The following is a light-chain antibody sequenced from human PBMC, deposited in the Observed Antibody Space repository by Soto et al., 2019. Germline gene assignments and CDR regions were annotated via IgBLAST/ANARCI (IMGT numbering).Light chain of an antibody. J-gene: IGKJ3*01. Sequence: EIVVTQSPGILSVSPGDRATLSCRASQSVGRNLAWYQQKPGQAPTLLIYAASTRATGLPARFSGSGSGTDFTLTISSLHSEDFAVYYCQEYSKWPLLTFGPGTRVDIK. V-gene: IGKV3-15*01. CDR2: AAS. CDR3: QEYSKWPLLT. CDR1: QSVGRN.